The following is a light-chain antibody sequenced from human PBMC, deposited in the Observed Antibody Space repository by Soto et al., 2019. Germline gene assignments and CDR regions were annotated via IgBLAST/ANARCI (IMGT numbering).Light chain of an antibody. V-gene: IGKV1-17*01. CDR1: KDSRNY. CDR2: AAS. CDR3: LQYNDCPYT. Sequence: DIQMTQSPPSLSASVVDRVTITCLANKDSRNYLGWYQQNPGKAPKRLIYAASSLLSGVPSMFSGSGSGTEFTLTISSLQPEVFATYFCLQYNDCPYTFGQGIKREF. J-gene: IGKJ2*01.